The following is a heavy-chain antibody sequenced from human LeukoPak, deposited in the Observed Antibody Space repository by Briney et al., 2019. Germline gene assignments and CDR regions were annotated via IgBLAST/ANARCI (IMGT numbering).Heavy chain of an antibody. Sequence: SQTLSLTCTVSGGSISSGDYYWRWIRQPPGKGLEWIGYIYYSGSTYYNPSLKSRVTISVDTSKNQFSLKLSSVTAADTAVYYCARDIAETTWGWFDPWGQGTLVTVSS. V-gene: IGHV4-30-4*01. J-gene: IGHJ5*02. CDR3: ARDIAETTWGWFDP. CDR2: IYYSGST. D-gene: IGHD1-7*01. CDR1: GGSISSGDYY.